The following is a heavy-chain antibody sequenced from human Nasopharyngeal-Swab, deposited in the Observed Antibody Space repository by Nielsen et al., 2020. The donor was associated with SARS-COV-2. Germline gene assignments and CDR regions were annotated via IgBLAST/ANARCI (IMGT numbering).Heavy chain of an antibody. V-gene: IGHV2-70*01. J-gene: IGHJ4*02. D-gene: IGHD6-25*01. CDR1: GGSISSGGYY. CDR3: ARIGWHSGPFDY. Sequence: TLSLTCTVSGGSISSGGYYWSWIRQPPGKALEWLALIDWDDDKYYSTSLKTRLTISKDTSKNQVVLTMTNMDPVDTATYYCARIGWHSGPFDYWGQGTLVTVSS. CDR2: IDWDDDK.